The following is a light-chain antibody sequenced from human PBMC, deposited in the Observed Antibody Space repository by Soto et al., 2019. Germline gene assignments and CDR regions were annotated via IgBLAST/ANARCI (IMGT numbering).Light chain of an antibody. Sequence: DIQMTQSPSSLSASVGDRVIITCRAGESISNYLNWYQQKPGKAPKLLVYAASSLQSGGPSRFSGSGSGTDFSLTINSLQPEDFATYYCQQSYSTPLTFGGGTKVDIK. J-gene: IGKJ4*01. V-gene: IGKV1-39*01. CDR3: QQSYSTPLT. CDR2: AAS. CDR1: ESISNY.